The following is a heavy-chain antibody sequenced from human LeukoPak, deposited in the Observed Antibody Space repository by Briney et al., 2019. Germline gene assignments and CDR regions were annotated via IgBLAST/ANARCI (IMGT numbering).Heavy chain of an antibody. J-gene: IGHJ4*02. CDR3: AKPIRGYTTSPLVF. CDR2: ISASADYT. V-gene: IGHV3-23*01. CDR1: GLTFDDYA. D-gene: IGHD5-12*01. Sequence: GRSLRLSFAASGLTFDDYAMHWVPPAPGEGPELVSSISASADYTHYADSVKGRFTISRDDSRNTVYLQMNSLGGEDTALYYCAKPIRGYTTSPLVFWGQGTLVTVSS.